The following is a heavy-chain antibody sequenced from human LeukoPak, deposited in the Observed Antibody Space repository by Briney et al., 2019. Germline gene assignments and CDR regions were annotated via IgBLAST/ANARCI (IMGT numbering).Heavy chain of an antibody. D-gene: IGHD3-10*01. V-gene: IGHV4-34*01. J-gene: IGHJ4*02. CDR3: ARGARYYGSGSYLGY. Sequence: SETLSLTCTVSGGSISSYYWSWIRQPPGKGLEWIGEINHSGSTNYNPSLKSRVTISVDTSKNQFSLKLSSVTAADTAVYYCARGARYYGSGSYLGYWGQGTLVTVSS. CDR2: INHSGST. CDR1: GGSISSYY.